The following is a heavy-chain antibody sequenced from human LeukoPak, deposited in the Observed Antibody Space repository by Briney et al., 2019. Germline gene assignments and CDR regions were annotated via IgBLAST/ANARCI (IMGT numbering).Heavy chain of an antibody. CDR2: IVSDGGST. J-gene: IGHJ4*02. CDR1: GFTFSDYS. V-gene: IGHV3-64D*09. Sequence: GGSLRLSCSASGFTFSDYSILWAPQAPGKGLEYVSGIVSDGGSTYYADSVKGRLTISRDNSKSTVYLQMSSLRPEDTAVYYCGKSPRVETATYSGQGTLVTVSS. CDR3: GKSPRVETATY. D-gene: IGHD5-18*01.